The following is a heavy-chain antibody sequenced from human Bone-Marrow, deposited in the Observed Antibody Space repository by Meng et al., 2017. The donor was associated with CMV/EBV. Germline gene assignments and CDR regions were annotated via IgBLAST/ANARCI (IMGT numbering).Heavy chain of an antibody. CDR2: IQQDRNEK. CDR3: ARVGVYGYEVTNDSFDI. Sequence: GGSLRLSCAASGFKLSSYGMTWVRQAPGKGLEWVANIQQDRNEKYYVDSVKGRFTISRDNARRYLQMNSLRIEDTAVYYCARVGVYGYEVTNDSFDIWGQGTMVTVSS. V-gene: IGHV3-7*01. CDR1: GFKLSSYG. J-gene: IGHJ3*02. D-gene: IGHD5-18*01.